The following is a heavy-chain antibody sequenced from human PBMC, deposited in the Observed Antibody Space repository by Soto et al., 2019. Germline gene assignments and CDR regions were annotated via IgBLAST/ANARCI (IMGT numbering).Heavy chain of an antibody. D-gene: IGHD3-22*01. J-gene: IGHJ4*02. V-gene: IGHV3-23*01. CDR3: AKEYSITMIVVVITLDY. CDR2: ISGSGGST. Sequence: PGGSLRLSCAASGFTFSSYAMSWVRQAPGKGLEWVSAISGSGGSTYYADSVKGRFTISRDNSKNTLYLQMNSLRAEDTAVYYCAKEYSITMIVVVITLDYWGQGTLVTVSS. CDR1: GFTFSSYA.